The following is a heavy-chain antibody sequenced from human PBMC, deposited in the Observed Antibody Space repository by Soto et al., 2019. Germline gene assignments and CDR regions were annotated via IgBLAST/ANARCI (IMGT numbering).Heavy chain of an antibody. D-gene: IGHD6-13*01. CDR3: VRGIPSQYSSTWLYWHFDL. CDR1: GFVYSNYA. CDR2: IWNDGSQK. V-gene: IGHV3-33*01. J-gene: IGHJ2*01. Sequence: VQLVESGGGVVQPGRSLRLSCEASGFVYSNYAMHWVRQAPGKGPEWVALIWNDGSQKYYVDSVKGRFTISRDNSKNTLNLHMNSLSADDTAMYFCVRGIPSQYSSTWLYWHFDLWGPGTLVTVSS.